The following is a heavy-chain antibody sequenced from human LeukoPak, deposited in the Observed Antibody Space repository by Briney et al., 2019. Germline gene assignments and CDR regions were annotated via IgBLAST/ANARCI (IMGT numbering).Heavy chain of an antibody. V-gene: IGHV3-7*05. CDR1: GGSISSSSYY. CDR3: ARERSYYGSSSY. D-gene: IGHD1-26*01. Sequence: ETLSLTCTVSGGSISSSSYYWGWVRQAPGKGLEWVANIKQDGSEKYYVDSVKGRFTISRDNAKNSLYLQMNSLRAEDTAVYYCARERSYYGSSSYWGQGTLVTVAS. J-gene: IGHJ4*02. CDR2: IKQDGSEK.